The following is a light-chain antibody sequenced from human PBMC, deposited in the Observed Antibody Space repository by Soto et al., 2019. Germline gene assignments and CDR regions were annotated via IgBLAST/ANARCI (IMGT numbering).Light chain of an antibody. CDR2: GAS. CDR1: QSVSSRY. CDR3: QQHSDSLWT. J-gene: IGKJ1*01. V-gene: IGKV3-20*01. Sequence: EVVLTQSPGTLSLSPGERATLSCRASQSVSSRYFAWYQQKPGQAPRLLIYGASTRATGIPDRFSGSGSGTDFTLTISRLEPEDFAVYYCQQHSDSLWTFGQGTKVDIK.